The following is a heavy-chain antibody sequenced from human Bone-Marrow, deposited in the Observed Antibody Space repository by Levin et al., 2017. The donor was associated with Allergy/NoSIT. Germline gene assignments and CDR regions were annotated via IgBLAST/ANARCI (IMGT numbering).Heavy chain of an antibody. D-gene: IGHD5-12*01. CDR2: IDWDDDK. CDR3: ARVQYSPLDSYYGLDV. V-gene: IGHV2-70*12. J-gene: IGHJ6*02. Sequence: VSGPTLVKPTQTLTLTCTFSGFSLSTAGMCVSWIRQTPGKALEWLALIDWDDDKYYSTSLKTRLTISKDTSKNQVVLTMTNMDPVDTATYYCARVQYSPLDSYYGLDVWGQGTTVTVSS. CDR1: GFSLSTAGMC.